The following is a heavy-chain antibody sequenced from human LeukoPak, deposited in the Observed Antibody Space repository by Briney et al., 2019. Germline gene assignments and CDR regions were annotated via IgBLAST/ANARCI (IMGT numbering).Heavy chain of an antibody. CDR1: GDSVSSNSAA. CDR3: ARTSYYDSSGSYRDAFDI. CDR2: TYYRSKWYN. D-gene: IGHD3-22*01. Sequence: SQTLSLTCAISGDSVSSNSAACNWIRQSPSRGLEWLGRTYYRSKWYNDYAVSVKSRIAINPDTSKNQFSLQLNSVAPEDTAVYFCARTSYYDSSGSYRDAFDIWGQGTVVSVSS. J-gene: IGHJ3*02. V-gene: IGHV6-1*01.